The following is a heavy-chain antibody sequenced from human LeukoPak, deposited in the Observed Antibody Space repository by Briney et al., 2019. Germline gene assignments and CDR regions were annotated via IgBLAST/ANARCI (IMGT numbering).Heavy chain of an antibody. CDR3: GKTTTGYSSGRYPGWPIDY. V-gene: IGHV3-23*01. Sequence: PGGSLRLSCAASGFSFNNFAMYWVRQAPGKGLEWVPGIFGSGGSAHYTDSVKGRFTISRDNSKSTVYLQMTSLRPEDTAVYYCGKTTTGYSSGRYPGWPIDYWGQGTLVTVSS. CDR1: GFSFNNFA. J-gene: IGHJ4*02. CDR2: IFGSGGSA. D-gene: IGHD6-19*01.